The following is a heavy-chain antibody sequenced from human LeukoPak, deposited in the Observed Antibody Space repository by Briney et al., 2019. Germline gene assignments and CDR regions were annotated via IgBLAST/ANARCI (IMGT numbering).Heavy chain of an antibody. V-gene: IGHV3-30*18. CDR3: AKDSAAAGDPDY. CDR2: ISYDGSNK. J-gene: IGHJ4*02. D-gene: IGHD6-13*01. CDR1: GFTFSSYG. Sequence: GGSLRLSCAASGFTFSSYGMHWVRQAPGKGLEWVAVISYDGSNKYYADSVKGRFTISRDNSKNTLYLQMNSLRAEDTAVYYCAKDSAAAGDPDYWGQGTLVTVSS.